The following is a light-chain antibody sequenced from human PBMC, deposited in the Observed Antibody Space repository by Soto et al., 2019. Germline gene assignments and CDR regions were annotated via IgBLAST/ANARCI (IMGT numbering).Light chain of an antibody. V-gene: IGLV2-23*01. CDR2: EDT. CDR3: CSYADSSTL. CDR1: SSDVGNYNL. Sequence: QSVLTQPASVSGSPGQSITISCTGTSSDVGNYNLVSWYQQHPGKAPKLMIYEDTKRPPGVSNRFSGSKSANTASLTISGLQAEDEGDYYCCSYADSSTLFGGGTKVTVL. J-gene: IGLJ3*02.